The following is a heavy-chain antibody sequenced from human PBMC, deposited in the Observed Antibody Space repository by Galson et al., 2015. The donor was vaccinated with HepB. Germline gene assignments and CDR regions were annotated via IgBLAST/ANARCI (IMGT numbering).Heavy chain of an antibody. D-gene: IGHD6-25*01. V-gene: IGHV3-21*06. J-gene: IGHJ4*02. Sequence: SLRLSCAASGFTFSNYGMNWVRQAPGKGLEWVSSISSSSSHTYYADSVEGRFTISRDNTKNSLYLQMSSLRAEDTGVYYCARGGYGSVSYSWGQGTLVTVSS. CDR1: GFTFSNYG. CDR3: ARGGYGSVSYS. CDR2: ISSSSSHT.